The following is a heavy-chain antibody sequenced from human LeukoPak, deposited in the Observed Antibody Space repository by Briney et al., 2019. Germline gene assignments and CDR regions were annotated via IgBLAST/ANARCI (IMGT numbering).Heavy chain of an antibody. CDR1: GFTFTTSA. J-gene: IGHJ3*02. D-gene: IGHD4-17*01. CDR2: LVVGSGNT. Sequence: SVKVSCKASGFTFTTSAVQWVRQARGQRLEWIGWLVVGSGNTNSAQKFQERVTITMDMSTSTAYMELSSLRSEDTAVYYCAADSTVTTPTDVFDIWGQGTMVTVSS. V-gene: IGHV1-58*01. CDR3: AADSTVTTPTDVFDI.